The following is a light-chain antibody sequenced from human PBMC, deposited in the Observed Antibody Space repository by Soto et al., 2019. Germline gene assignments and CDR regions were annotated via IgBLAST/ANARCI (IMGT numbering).Light chain of an antibody. J-gene: IGLJ2*01. CDR2: RDD. Sequence: QSVLTQAPSTSGTPGQRVTISCSGTISNIGGNTVNWYQQVPGTAPKLLIYRDDQRPSGVPDRFSGSKSATSASLAISGLQSADEADYYCAAWDDGLKGWLFGGGTKLTVL. CDR3: AAWDDGLKGWL. CDR1: ISNIGGNT. V-gene: IGLV1-44*01.